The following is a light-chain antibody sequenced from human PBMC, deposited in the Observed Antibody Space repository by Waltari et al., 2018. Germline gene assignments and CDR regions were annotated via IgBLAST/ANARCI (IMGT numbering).Light chain of an antibody. V-gene: IGKV3-20*01. J-gene: IGKJ1*01. Sequence: EIVLTQSPGTLSLSPGERVTLSCRASQSVSRALAWYQQKHGQAPRLLISGASSRATGSPDRLSGSWSGTDFSLTISRLEPEDFAVYYCQHYVRLPVTFGQGTKVEIK. CDR3: QHYVRLPVT. CDR1: QSVSRA. CDR2: GAS.